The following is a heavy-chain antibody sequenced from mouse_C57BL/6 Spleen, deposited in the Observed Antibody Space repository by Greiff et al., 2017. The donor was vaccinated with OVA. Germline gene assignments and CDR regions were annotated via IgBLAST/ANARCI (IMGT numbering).Heavy chain of an antibody. CDR2: INYDGSST. D-gene: IGHD1-1*01. CDR1: GFTFSDYY. CDR3: ARESDGSSFDY. V-gene: IGHV5-16*01. Sequence: EVKLVESEGGLVQPGSSMKLSCTASGFTFSDYYMAWVRQVPEKGLEWVANINYDGSSTYYLDSLKSRFIISRDNAKNILYLQMSSLKSEDTATYYCARESDGSSFDYWGQGTTLTVSS. J-gene: IGHJ2*01.